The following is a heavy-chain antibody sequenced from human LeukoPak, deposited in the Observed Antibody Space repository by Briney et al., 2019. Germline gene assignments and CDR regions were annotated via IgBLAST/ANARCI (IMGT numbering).Heavy chain of an antibody. CDR2: IYPGDSDT. J-gene: IGHJ1*01. Sequence: GESLKISCKGSGYTFTTYWIGWVRQMPGKGLEWMGIIYPGDSDTRYSPSFQGQVTISVDKSINTAYLQRSSLEASDTAMYYCARPPSGDFYASGPLELWGQGTLVSVSS. CDR3: ARPPSGDFYASGPLEL. D-gene: IGHD3-10*01. V-gene: IGHV5-51*01. CDR1: GYTFTTYW.